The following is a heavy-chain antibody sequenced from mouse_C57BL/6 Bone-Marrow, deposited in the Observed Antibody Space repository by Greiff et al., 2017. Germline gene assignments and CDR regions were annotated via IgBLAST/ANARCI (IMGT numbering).Heavy chain of an antibody. CDR2: IDPSDSYT. J-gene: IGHJ3*01. CDR1: GYTFTSYW. Sequence: QVQLQQPGAELVWPGTSVKLSCKASGYTFTSYWMHWVKQRPGQGLEWIGVIDPSDSYTNYNQKFKGKATLTVDTSSSTAYMQLSSLTSEDSAVYYCARDYDYDGAWFAYWGQGTLVTVSA. D-gene: IGHD2-4*01. V-gene: IGHV1-59*01. CDR3: ARDYDYDGAWFAY.